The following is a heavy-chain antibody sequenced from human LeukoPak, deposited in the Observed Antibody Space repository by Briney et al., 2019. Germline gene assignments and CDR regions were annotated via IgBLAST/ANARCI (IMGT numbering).Heavy chain of an antibody. CDR1: GFTFSSYG. J-gene: IGHJ2*01. CDR3: ARDMEQWLVQDWDFDL. D-gene: IGHD6-19*01. CDR2: IVYDGRNK. V-gene: IGHV3-33*01. Sequence: GGSLRLSCAASGFTFSSYGMHWVRQAPGKGLEWVAVIVYDGRNKYYADSVKGRFIISRDNSKNTLYLQMNILRAEDTAVYYCARDMEQWLVQDWDFDLWGRGILVTVSS.